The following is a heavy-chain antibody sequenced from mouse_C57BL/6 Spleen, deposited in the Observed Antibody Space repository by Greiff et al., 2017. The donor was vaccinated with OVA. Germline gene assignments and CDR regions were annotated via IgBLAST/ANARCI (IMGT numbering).Heavy chain of an antibody. D-gene: IGHD2-4*01. J-gene: IGHJ3*01. CDR3: ARDDYDGGFAY. V-gene: IGHV5-12*01. Sequence: EVMLVESGGGLVQPGGSLKLSCAASGFTFSDYYMYWVRQTPEKRLEWVAYISNGGGSTYYPDTVKGRFTISRDNAKNTLYLQMSRLKSEDTAMYYCARDDYDGGFAYWGQGTLVTVSA. CDR2: ISNGGGST. CDR1: GFTFSDYY.